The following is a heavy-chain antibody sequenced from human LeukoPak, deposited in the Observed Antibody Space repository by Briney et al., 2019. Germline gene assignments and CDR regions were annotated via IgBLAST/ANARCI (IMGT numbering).Heavy chain of an antibody. Sequence: PSETLSLTCTVSGGSISTYYWTWIRQPPGKGLEWIGYIYYSGSANYNPSLQSRVTISVDMSKNQFSLKLSSVTAADTAVYYCAKGGSTNFYYGDVWGQGTTVTVSS. V-gene: IGHV4-59*01. CDR2: IYYSGSA. J-gene: IGHJ6*02. CDR3: AKGGSTNFYYGDV. D-gene: IGHD2/OR15-2a*01. CDR1: GGSISTYY.